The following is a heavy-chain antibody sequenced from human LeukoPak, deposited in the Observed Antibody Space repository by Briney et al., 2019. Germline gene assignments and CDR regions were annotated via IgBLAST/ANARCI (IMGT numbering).Heavy chain of an antibody. CDR1: GFTFSIYA. V-gene: IGHV3-64*01. CDR2: ISSSGTIT. D-gene: IGHD2-15*01. CDR3: ATLDALRCSGGSCYSHAFDV. Sequence: SGGSLRLSCAAPGFTFSIYAMHWVRQAPGKGLEYVSAISSSGTITYYANSVKGRFTISRDNSKNTLYLQMGSLRVEDMAVYYCATLDALRCSGGSCYSHAFDVWGQGTLVTVSS. J-gene: IGHJ4*02.